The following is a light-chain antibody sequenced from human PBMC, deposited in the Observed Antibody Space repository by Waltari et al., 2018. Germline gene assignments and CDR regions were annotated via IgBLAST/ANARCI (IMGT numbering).Light chain of an antibody. CDR2: HAS. J-gene: IGKJ1*01. Sequence: EIVFTQSPGTLSLSPGERATLSCRASQGVGEYVAWYQQRAGQAPRLLLYHASIRATGIPDRFSGSGSGTDFSLTISRLEPEDFAVYYCQKYDFLPATFGQGTTVEIK. V-gene: IGKV3-20*01. CDR1: QGVGEY. CDR3: QKYDFLPAT.